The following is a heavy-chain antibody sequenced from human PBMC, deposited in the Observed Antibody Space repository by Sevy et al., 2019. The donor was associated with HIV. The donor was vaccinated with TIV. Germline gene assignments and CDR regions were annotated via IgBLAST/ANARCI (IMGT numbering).Heavy chain of an antibody. CDR2: ISSSSSTI. Sequence: GGSLRLSCAASGFTFSSYSMNWVRQAPGKGLEGGSYISSSSSTIYYADSVKGRFTISRDNAKNSLFLQMNSLRDEDTAVYYCARDFRPQGYYMDVWGKGTTVTVSS. J-gene: IGHJ6*03. CDR1: GFTFSSYS. V-gene: IGHV3-48*02. CDR3: ARDFRPQGYYMDV.